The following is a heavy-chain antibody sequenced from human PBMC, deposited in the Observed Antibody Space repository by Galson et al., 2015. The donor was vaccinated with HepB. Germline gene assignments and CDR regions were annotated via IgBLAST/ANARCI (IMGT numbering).Heavy chain of an antibody. D-gene: IGHD3-10*01. J-gene: IGHJ3*01. CDR3: ARGGWFGNAFDV. CDR2: IYFGGTT. V-gene: IGHV3-66*01. CDR1: GFTFSNYA. Sequence: SLRLSCAASGFTFSNYAMSWVRQAPGKGLEWVSVIYFGGTTYYADSVKGRFTISRDHSKNTMYLQMNSLRAEDTAVYYCARGGWFGNAFDVWGQGTLVTVSS.